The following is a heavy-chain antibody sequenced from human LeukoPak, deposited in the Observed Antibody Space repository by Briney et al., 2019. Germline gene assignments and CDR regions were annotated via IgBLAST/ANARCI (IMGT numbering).Heavy chain of an antibody. J-gene: IGHJ5*02. D-gene: IGHD6-13*01. CDR3: ARKAKAAAGKGRFDP. CDR2: INHSGST. V-gene: IGHV4-34*01. Sequence: SATLSLTCAVYGGSFSGYYWSWIRQPPGKGLEWIGEINHSGSTNYNPSLKSRVTISVDTSKNQFSLKLSSVTAADTAVYYCARKAKAAAGKGRFDPWGQGTLVTVSS. CDR1: GGSFSGYY.